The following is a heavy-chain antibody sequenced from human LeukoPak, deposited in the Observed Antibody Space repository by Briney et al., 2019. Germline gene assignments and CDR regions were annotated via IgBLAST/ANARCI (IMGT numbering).Heavy chain of an antibody. V-gene: IGHV4-4*07. J-gene: IGHJ4*02. Sequence: SETLSLTCTFSGGSISSYYWSCIRQPAGKGLEWIGRIYTSGSTNYNPSLKSRVTMSVDTSKNQFSLKLSSVTAADTAVYYCARDRYYYDSSGYSHRLDYWGQGTLVTVSS. CDR2: IYTSGST. CDR3: ARDRYYYDSSGYSHRLDY. D-gene: IGHD3-22*01. CDR1: GGSISSYY.